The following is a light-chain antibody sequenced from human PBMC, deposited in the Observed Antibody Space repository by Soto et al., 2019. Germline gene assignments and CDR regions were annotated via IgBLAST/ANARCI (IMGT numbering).Light chain of an antibody. Sequence: QSVLTQPPSASGSPGQSVTISCTGTSSDVGAYNYVSWYQQLPGKAPKLIIYEVSKRPSGVPDRFSGSKSGNTASLTVSGLQAEDEADYYCTSSAGTYSFFSVFGTGPKVTDL. V-gene: IGLV2-8*01. J-gene: IGLJ1*01. CDR3: TSSAGTYSFFSV. CDR2: EVS. CDR1: SSDVGAYNY.